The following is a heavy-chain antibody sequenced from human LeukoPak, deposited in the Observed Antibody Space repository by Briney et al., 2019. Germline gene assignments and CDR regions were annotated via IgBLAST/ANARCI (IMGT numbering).Heavy chain of an antibody. CDR1: AFTFSSYA. V-gene: IGHV3-30*02. D-gene: IGHD3-22*01. J-gene: IGHJ3*01. Sequence: GGSLRLSCPASAFTFSSYAMHWVRQAEGNGLEWEASLRDDGSDKDYGDSVRGRFTISRDNSKTTVYLQMNSRRPEDTAVYFCAKGSLIILVEDAFDVWGQGRMLIVSS. CDR3: AKGSLIILVEDAFDV. CDR2: LRDDGSDK.